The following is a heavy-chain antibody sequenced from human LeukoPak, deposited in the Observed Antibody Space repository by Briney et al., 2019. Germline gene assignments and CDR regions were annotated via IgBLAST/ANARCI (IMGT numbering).Heavy chain of an antibody. Sequence: PGGSLRLSCAASGFTFSSYWMHWVRQAPGKGLVWVSRINSDVSSTSYADSVKGRLTISRDNAKNALYLQMNSLRAEDTAVYYCARERTYNAFDIWGQGTMVTVSS. CDR1: GFTFSSYW. D-gene: IGHD3-16*01. CDR2: INSDVSST. CDR3: ARERTYNAFDI. J-gene: IGHJ3*02. V-gene: IGHV3-74*01.